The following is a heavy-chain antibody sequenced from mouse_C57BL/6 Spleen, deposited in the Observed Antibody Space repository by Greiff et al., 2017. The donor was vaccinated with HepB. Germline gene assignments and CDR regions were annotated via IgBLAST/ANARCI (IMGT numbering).Heavy chain of an antibody. Sequence: EVQRVESGGGLVKPGGSLKLSCAASGFTFSSYAMSWVRQTPEKRLEWVATISDGGSYTYYPDNVKGRFTISRDNAKNNLYLQMSHLKSEDTAMYYCARDRGGYGDYYAMDYWGQGTSVTVSS. D-gene: IGHD2-2*01. J-gene: IGHJ4*01. CDR3: ARDRGGYGDYYAMDY. CDR1: GFTFSSYA. CDR2: ISDGGSYT. V-gene: IGHV5-4*01.